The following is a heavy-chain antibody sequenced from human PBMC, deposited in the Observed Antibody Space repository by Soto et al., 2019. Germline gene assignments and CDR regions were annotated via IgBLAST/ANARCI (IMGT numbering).Heavy chain of an antibody. V-gene: IGHV4-31*03. Sequence: PSETLSLTCTVSGGSISSGGYYWSWIRQHPGKGLEWIGYIYYSGSTYYNSSLKSRVTISVDTSKNQFSLKLSSVTAADTALYYCARVYGSGSNWFDPWGQGTLVTVSS. J-gene: IGHJ5*02. D-gene: IGHD2-8*01. CDR3: ARVYGSGSNWFDP. CDR2: IYYSGST. CDR1: GGSISSGGYY.